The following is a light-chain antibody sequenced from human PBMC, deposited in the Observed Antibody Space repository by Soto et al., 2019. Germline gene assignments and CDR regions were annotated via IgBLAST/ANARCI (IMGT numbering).Light chain of an antibody. V-gene: IGLV2-11*01. J-gene: IGLJ1*01. CDR3: CAHVGSRTYV. CDR2: DVT. Sequence: QSVLTQPRSVSGSPGQSVTISCSGTSIDVDDYVSWYQQHPGKAPKVIIYDVTERPSGVPDRFSGSKSGNAASLTVSGLQAEDEADYYCCAHVGSRTYVFGSGTKVTVL. CDR1: SIDVDDY.